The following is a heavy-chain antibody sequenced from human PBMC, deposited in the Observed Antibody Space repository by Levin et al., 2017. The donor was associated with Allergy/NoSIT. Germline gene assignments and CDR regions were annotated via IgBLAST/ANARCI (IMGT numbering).Heavy chain of an antibody. Sequence: GESLKISCVASGFTFGSYTMTWVRQAPGKGLEWVSIISYSGGTTYFADSVKGRFAISRDNSQNTLYLQMDSLRVEDTAVYYCAKVGKDSSGWFWRGASDIWGQGTMVIVSS. D-gene: IGHD6-19*01. J-gene: IGHJ3*02. CDR2: ISYSGGTT. CDR1: GFTFGSYT. CDR3: AKVGKDSSGWFWRGASDI. V-gene: IGHV3-23*01.